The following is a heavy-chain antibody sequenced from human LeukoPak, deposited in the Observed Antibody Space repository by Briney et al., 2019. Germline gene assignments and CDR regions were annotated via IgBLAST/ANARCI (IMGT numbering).Heavy chain of an antibody. D-gene: IGHD3-10*01. Sequence: GGSLRLSCAASGFTFSSYGMHWVRQAPGKGLEWVAFIRYDGSNKYYADSVKGRFTISRDNSKNTLYLQMNSLTTEDTAVYYCAKDGRWFGELLPLDYWGQGNLVTVSS. CDR1: GFTFSSYG. CDR3: AKDGRWFGELLPLDY. J-gene: IGHJ4*02. CDR2: IRYDGSNK. V-gene: IGHV3-30*02.